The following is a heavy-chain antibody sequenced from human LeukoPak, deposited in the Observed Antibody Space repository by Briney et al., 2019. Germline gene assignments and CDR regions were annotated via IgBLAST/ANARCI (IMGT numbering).Heavy chain of an antibody. CDR3: ARDPPHHFPMIEKDS. V-gene: IGHV3-7*01. D-gene: IGHD3-22*01. Sequence: QSGGSLRLSCAASGFNFATYWMAWVRQAPGKGLEWVANIYGDGSRKDYLDSVKGRFTISRDNTKNSVYLQMNSLRAEDTAVYYCARDPPHHFPMIEKDSWGQGTLVTVSS. CDR2: IYGDGSRK. J-gene: IGHJ4*02. CDR1: GFNFATYW.